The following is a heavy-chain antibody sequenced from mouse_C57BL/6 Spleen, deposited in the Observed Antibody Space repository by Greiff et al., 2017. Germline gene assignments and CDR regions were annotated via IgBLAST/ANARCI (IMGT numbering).Heavy chain of an antibody. CDR2: IVPETGGT. CDR3: TRPLTHFDY. V-gene: IGHV1-15*01. CDR1: GYTFTDYE. Sequence: VQLQESGAELVRPGASVTLSCKASGYTFTDYEMHWVKQTPVHGLEWIGAIVPETGGTAYNQKFKGKAILTADKSSSTAYMELRSLTSEDSAVYYCTRPLTHFDYWGQGTTLTVSS. J-gene: IGHJ2*01. D-gene: IGHD1-3*01.